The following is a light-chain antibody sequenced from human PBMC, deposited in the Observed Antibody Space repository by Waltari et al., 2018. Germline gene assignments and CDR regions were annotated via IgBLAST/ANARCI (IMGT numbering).Light chain of an antibody. CDR3: ASWDDSLNGHWV. Sequence: QSVLTQPPSASGTPGPRVTITCSGSYSNIGSNVVNWYQQLPGKAPKLLIYRSDRRPSGVPVRFSGSKSGSSASLAIDGLHSEDEADYYCASWDDSLNGHWVFGGGTKVTVL. J-gene: IGLJ3*02. V-gene: IGLV1-44*01. CDR2: RSD. CDR1: YSNIGSNV.